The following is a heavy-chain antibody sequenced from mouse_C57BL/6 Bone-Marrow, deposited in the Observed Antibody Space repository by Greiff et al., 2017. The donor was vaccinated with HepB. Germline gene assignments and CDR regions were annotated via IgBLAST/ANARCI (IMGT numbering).Heavy chain of an antibody. D-gene: IGHD2-3*01. CDR3: AREDGYYAGYAMDY. V-gene: IGHV5-17*01. CDR2: ISSGSSTI. CDR1: GFTFSDYG. J-gene: IGHJ4*01. Sequence: EVQLVESGGGLVKPGGSLKLSCAASGFTFSDYGMHWVRQAPEKGLEWVAYISSGSSTIYYADTVKGRFTISRDNAKNTLFLQMTSLRSEDTAMYYCAREDGYYAGYAMDYWGQGTSVTVSS.